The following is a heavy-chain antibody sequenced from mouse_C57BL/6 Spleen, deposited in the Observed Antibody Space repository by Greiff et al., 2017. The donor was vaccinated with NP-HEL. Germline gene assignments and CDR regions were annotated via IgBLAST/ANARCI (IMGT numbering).Heavy chain of an antibody. V-gene: IGHV5-17*01. Sequence: DVKLVESGGGLVKPGGSLKLSCAASGFTFSDYGMHWVRQAPEKGLEWVAYISSGSSTIYYADTVKGRFTISRDNAKNTLFLQLTSLRSEDTAMYYGARKNYYSNYGFAYWGQGTLVTVSA. CDR3: ARKNYYSNYGFAY. CDR2: ISSGSSTI. CDR1: GFTFSDYG. D-gene: IGHD2-5*01. J-gene: IGHJ3*01.